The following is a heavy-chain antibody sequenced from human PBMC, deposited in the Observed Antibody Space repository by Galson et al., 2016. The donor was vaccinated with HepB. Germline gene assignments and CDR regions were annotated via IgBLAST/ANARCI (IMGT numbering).Heavy chain of an antibody. V-gene: IGHV3-48*02. J-gene: IGHJ6*02. CDR2: ISPTSKTV. D-gene: IGHD1-7*01. Sequence: SLRLSCAASGFLFNTYSFNWVRQAPGKGLERVSYISPTSKTVHYADSVRGRFTISRDNGNNSLYLEMKGLRDEDTAVYYCAREWTWNYGDYYFGLDVWGLGTPVSVSS. CDR3: AREWTWNYGDYYFGLDV. CDR1: GFLFNTYS.